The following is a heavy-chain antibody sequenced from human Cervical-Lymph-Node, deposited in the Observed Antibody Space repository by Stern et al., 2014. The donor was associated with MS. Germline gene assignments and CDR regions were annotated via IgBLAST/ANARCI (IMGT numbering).Heavy chain of an antibody. J-gene: IGHJ4*02. D-gene: IGHD1-26*01. Sequence: VQLVESGAEVRKPGSSVKVSCKASGGTFSNSGISWVRQAPGQGLEWMGGIIPRFVATNYAQKFQGRITITADKSTGTAFLELRSLTSDDTAVYYCARDLGVGPTAYWGQGTLVTVSS. CDR2: IIPRFVAT. CDR3: ARDLGVGPTAY. CDR1: GGTFSNSG. V-gene: IGHV1-69*06.